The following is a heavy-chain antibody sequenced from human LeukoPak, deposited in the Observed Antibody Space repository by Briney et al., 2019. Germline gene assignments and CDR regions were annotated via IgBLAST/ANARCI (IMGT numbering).Heavy chain of an antibody. CDR3: ARAVGNHFDY. Sequence: GGSLRLSCAASGFTFSTYSMKWVRQAPGKGLECVSYISYSSSPIYYADSVKGRFTISRDNAKNSLYLQMNSLRAEDTAVYYCARAVGNHFDYWGQGTLVTVSS. J-gene: IGHJ4*02. V-gene: IGHV3-48*01. CDR2: ISYSSSPI. CDR1: GFTFSTYS. D-gene: IGHD4-23*01.